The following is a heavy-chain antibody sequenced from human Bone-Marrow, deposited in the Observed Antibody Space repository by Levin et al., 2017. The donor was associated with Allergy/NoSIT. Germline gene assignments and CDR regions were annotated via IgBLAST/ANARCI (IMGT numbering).Heavy chain of an antibody. CDR2: INTNNGNP. CDR3: ARDLQYHDFWSGYQTPVAY. D-gene: IGHD3-3*01. CDR1: GYTFTNYA. Sequence: ASVKVSCKASGYTFTNYALNWVRQAPGQGLEWMGWINTNNGNPTYAQDFTGRFVFSLDTAVSTAYLQISSLKAEDSAVYYCARDLQYHDFWSGYQTPVAYWGQGTLVTVSS. J-gene: IGHJ4*02. V-gene: IGHV7-4-1*02.